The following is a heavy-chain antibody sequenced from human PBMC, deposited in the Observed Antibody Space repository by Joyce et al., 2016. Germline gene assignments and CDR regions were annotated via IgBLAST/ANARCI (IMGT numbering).Heavy chain of an antibody. CDR1: GFTFNDHY. CDR3: ASSPGGKYYFYAMDV. V-gene: IGHV3-72*01. CDR2: SRNRANSYST. Sequence: EVQLVESGGGLVQPGGSLRLSCEASGFTFNDHYMDWVRQAPGKGVEWVGRSRNRANSYSTRSAASVKGRFTITRDASKNSLYLEMNSLKIEDTAVYYCASSPGGKYYFYAMDVWGQGTTVIVSS. J-gene: IGHJ6*02.